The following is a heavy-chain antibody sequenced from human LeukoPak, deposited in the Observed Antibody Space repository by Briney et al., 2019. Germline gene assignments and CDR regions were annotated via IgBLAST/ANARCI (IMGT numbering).Heavy chain of an antibody. J-gene: IGHJ4*02. CDR1: GGSISNYH. Sequence: PSETLFLTCTVSGGSISNYHWSWIRQPAGKGLEWIGQIHTSGSTNYNPPLKSRVTMSIDTPENQLSLTIRSVTAADTAVYYCARRDISSGWSFDYWGQGTLVTVSS. V-gene: IGHV4-4*07. D-gene: IGHD6-19*01. CDR2: IHTSGST. CDR3: ARRDISSGWSFDY.